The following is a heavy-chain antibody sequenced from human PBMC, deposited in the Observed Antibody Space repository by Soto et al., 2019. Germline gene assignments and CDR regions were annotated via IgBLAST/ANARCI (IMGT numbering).Heavy chain of an antibody. Sequence: SVNFSYEATVGPFSSYDMSGMRQAPGQGLEWMGGIIPIFGTANYAQKFQGRVTITADESTSTAYMELSSLRSEDTAVYYCASGTGGYSYGAFDYWGQGTLVP. CDR1: VGPFSSYD. CDR2: IIPIFGTA. D-gene: IGHD5-18*01. J-gene: IGHJ4*02. CDR3: ASGTGGYSYGAFDY. V-gene: IGHV1-69*13.